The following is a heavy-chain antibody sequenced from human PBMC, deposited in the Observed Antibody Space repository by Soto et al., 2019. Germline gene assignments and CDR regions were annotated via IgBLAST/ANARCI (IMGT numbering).Heavy chain of an antibody. D-gene: IGHD5-12*01. CDR3: ARARHSGYDRTIDY. CDR2: IDYSGST. CDR1: VSSVSFGYCY. V-gene: IGHV4-61*01. J-gene: IGHJ4*02. Sequence: SETLCLTWTVSVSSVSFGYCYWSWNRQPPGKGLECIAYIDYSGSTNYNPSLKSRVTISVDRSKNQFSLKLSSVTAADTAVYYCARARHSGYDRTIDYWGQGTLVTVSS.